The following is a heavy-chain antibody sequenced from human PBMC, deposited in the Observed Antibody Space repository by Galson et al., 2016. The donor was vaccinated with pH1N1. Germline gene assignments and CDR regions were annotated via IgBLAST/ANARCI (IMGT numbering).Heavy chain of an antibody. CDR3: ARGRAKGGAGAGSSPYYFDF. Sequence: PLSLTCTVSSGSVSGANYYWTWIRQSAGKGLEWIGRIYFSGSTSYNPSLRGRVSISVDTSKNQFSLDLTSVTAADTAVYYCARGRAKGGAGAGSSPYYFDFWGLGTRVTVSS. CDR1: SGSVSGANYY. J-gene: IGHJ4*02. V-gene: IGHV4-61*02. D-gene: IGHD6-13*01. CDR2: IYFSGST.